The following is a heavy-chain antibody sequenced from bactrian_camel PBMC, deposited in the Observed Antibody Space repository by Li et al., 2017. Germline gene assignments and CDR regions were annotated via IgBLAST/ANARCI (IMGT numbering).Heavy chain of an antibody. CDR1: GYTYSSIC. Sequence: HVQLVESGGGSVQPGGSLRLSCAASGYTYSSICMAWFRQAPGKEREAVATIYIAFRPDDQRTYYADPVKGRFTISRDNAKNTINLELNSLITEDTAMYYCTRDRGQAVPAGSFDYWAQGTQVTIS. CDR3: TRDRGQAVPAGSFDY. CDR2: IYIAFRPDDQRT. J-gene: IGHJ6*01. D-gene: IGHD6*01. V-gene: IGHV3S1*01.